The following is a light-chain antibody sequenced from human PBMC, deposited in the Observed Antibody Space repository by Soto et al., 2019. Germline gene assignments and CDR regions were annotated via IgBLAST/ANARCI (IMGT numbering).Light chain of an antibody. CDR2: GAS. V-gene: IGKV3-20*01. J-gene: IGKJ1*01. CDR1: QSVRSSY. Sequence: EFVLTQSPGTLSLSPGERATLSCRASQSVRSSYLAWYQQKPGQAPRLLIYGASSRATGIPDRFSGSGSGKDFTLTISRLEPEDFSVYYCQQYGSSPPTFGQGTKVEFQ. CDR3: QQYGSSPPT.